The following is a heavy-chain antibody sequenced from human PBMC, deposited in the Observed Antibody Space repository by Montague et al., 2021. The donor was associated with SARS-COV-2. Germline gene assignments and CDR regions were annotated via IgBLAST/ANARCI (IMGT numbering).Heavy chain of an antibody. CDR3: EREHPYGGPRGAYDI. V-gene: IGHV4-59*01. CDR2: IYDCGAG. Sequence: SETLSLTCTVSGGSITGYYWSWLRLSRGKGLEWIAYIYDCGAGNXNPSLVSRGTISTDTSKNQLYLKVNSVTAADTAVYYCEREHPYGGPRGAYDIWGQGTVVTVSS. CDR1: GGSITGYY. D-gene: IGHD4-23*01. J-gene: IGHJ3*02.